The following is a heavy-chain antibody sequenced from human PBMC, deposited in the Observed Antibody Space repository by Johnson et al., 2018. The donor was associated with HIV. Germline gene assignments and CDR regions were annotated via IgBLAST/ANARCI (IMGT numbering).Heavy chain of an antibody. CDR3: TTPGDYDAFDI. D-gene: IGHD4-17*01. CDR1: GFTLSDPY. CDR2: IRNKANRDTT. V-gene: IGHV3-72*01. Sequence: VQLVESGGGLVQPGGSLRLSCAASGFTLSDPYMDWVRQAPGKGLEWVARIRNKANRDTTEYAASVKGRFTISRDDSKNSLYLQMNSLNTEDPAVYYCTTPGDYDAFDIWGQGTMVTVSS. J-gene: IGHJ3*02.